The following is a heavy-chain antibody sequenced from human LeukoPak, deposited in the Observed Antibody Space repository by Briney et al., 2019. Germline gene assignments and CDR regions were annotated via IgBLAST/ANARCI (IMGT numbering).Heavy chain of an antibody. Sequence: SVKVSCKASGYTFTSYYMHGVRQAPGQGLEWIGIINPSGGSTSYAQKFQGRVTMTRDMSTSTVYMELSSLRSEDTAVYYCARVRRGAAGQPLEFDPWGQGTLVTVSS. V-gene: IGHV1-46*01. D-gene: IGHD1-14*01. J-gene: IGHJ5*02. CDR3: ARVRRGAAGQPLEFDP. CDR1: GYTFTSYY. CDR2: INPSGGST.